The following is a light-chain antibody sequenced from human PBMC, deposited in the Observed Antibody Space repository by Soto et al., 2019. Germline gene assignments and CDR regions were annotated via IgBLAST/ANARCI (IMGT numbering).Light chain of an antibody. CDR2: GAS. V-gene: IGKV3-20*01. CDR1: QSVSSSY. CDR3: QQYGSSPVT. J-gene: IGKJ1*01. Sequence: EVVLTQSPGTLSLSPGESATLSCRASQSVSSSYLAWYQQKPGQAPRLLIYGASSRATGVPDRFSGSGSGTDFTLTISSLEPEDFAVYYRQQYGSSPVTFGQGTKVDIK.